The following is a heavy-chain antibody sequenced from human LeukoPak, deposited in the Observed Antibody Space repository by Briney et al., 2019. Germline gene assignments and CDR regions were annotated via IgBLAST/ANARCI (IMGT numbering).Heavy chain of an antibody. J-gene: IGHJ4*02. CDR3: AKDPDYGDYYFDF. V-gene: IGHV3-23*01. D-gene: IGHD4-17*01. CDR2: ISVSGGGT. Sequence: GGSLRLSCVASGFTFSAYAMTWVRQAPGKGLEWVSSISVSGGGTYYADSVRGRFTISRDNSKNTLFLHMNSLRAEDTAVYYCAKDPDYGDYYFDFWGQGTLVTVSS. CDR1: GFTFSAYA.